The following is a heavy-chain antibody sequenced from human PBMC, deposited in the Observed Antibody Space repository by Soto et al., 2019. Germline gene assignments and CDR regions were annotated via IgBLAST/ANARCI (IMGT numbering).Heavy chain of an antibody. V-gene: IGHV3-30-3*01. J-gene: IGHJ4*02. CDR3: ARDSGSSWIDY. CDR2: ISYDGSNK. D-gene: IGHD6-13*01. CDR1: GFTFSSYA. Sequence: QVQLVESGGGVVQPGRSLRLSCAASGFTFSSYAMHWVRQAPGKGLERVAVISYDGSNKYYADSVKGRFTISRDNSKNTLYLQMNSLRAEDTAVYYCARDSGSSWIDYWGQGTLVTVSS.